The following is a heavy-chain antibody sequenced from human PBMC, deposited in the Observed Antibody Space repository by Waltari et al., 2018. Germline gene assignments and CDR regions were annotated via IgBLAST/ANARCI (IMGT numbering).Heavy chain of an antibody. D-gene: IGHD1-26*01. CDR3: ANDRGAGAADY. Sequence: EVLLVESGGGLVQPGGSLRLSCAASGFPFGPQYISWVRQAPGKGLEWLANISQDGSVKNYVESVRGRFTISRDNTKNSLYLQMNDLRAEDTAVYYCANDRGAGAADYWGQGTPVTVSA. J-gene: IGHJ4*02. V-gene: IGHV3-7*03. CDR2: ISQDGSVK. CDR1: GFPFGPQY.